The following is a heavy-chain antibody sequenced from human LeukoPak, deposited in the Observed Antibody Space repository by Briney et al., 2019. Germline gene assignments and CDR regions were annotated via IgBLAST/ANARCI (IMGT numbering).Heavy chain of an antibody. D-gene: IGHD6-13*01. J-gene: IGHJ6*04. V-gene: IGHV4-34*01. CDR2: INHSGST. CDR3: ARADPLLLAAAGQDV. CDR1: GGSFSGYY. Sequence: PSETLPLTCAVYGGSFSGYYWSWIRQPPGRGLEWIGEINHSGSTNYNPSLKSRVTISLDTSKNQFSLKLSSVTAADTAVYYCARADPLLLAAAGQDVWGKGTTVTVSS.